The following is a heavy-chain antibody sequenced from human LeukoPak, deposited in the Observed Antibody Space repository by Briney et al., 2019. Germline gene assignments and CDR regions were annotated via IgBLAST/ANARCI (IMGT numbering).Heavy chain of an antibody. J-gene: IGHJ4*02. Sequence: PGGSLRLSCAASGYTFSSYSMNWVRQAPGKGLEWVAVIWYDGSNKYYADSVKGRFAISRDNSKNTLYLQMNSLRAEDTAVYYCAKDSGSYYLDYWGQGTLVTVSS. V-gene: IGHV3-33*06. CDR3: AKDSGSYYLDY. CDR2: IWYDGSNK. CDR1: GYTFSSYS. D-gene: IGHD1-26*01.